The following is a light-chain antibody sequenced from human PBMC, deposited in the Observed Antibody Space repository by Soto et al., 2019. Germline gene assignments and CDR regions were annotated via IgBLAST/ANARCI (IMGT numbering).Light chain of an antibody. CDR1: QTVSSSF. J-gene: IGKJ1*01. V-gene: IGKV3-20*01. CDR2: AAS. Sequence: EIVLTRSPDKVSLSPCDRATLSCRASQTVSSSFLAWYQQTPGQAPRLLIYAASSRATGIPDRFSGSGSGTDFTLTISRLEPEDFAVYYCQQYGNSPRTFGQGTKVDI. CDR3: QQYGNSPRT.